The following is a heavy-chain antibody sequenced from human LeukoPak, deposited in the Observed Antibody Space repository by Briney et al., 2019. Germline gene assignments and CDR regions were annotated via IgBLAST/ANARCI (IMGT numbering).Heavy chain of an antibody. D-gene: IGHD2-8*01. CDR3: AKYTVLGNYFDY. CDR2: IGGNGGST. J-gene: IGHJ4*02. V-gene: IGHV3-43*02. Sequence: GESLRLSCAASGFTFDDYAMHWVRQAPGKGLEWVSLIGGNGGSTYYADSVKGRFTISRDNSKNSLYLQMNSLRTEDTALYYCAKYTVLGNYFDYWGQGTLVTVSS. CDR1: GFTFDDYA.